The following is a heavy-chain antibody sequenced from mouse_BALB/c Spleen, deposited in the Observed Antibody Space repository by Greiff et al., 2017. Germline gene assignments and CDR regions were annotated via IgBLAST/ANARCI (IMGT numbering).Heavy chain of an antibody. CDR1: GFNIKDYY. J-gene: IGHJ4*01. V-gene: IGHV14-1*02. D-gene: IGHD2-14*01. Sequence: EVKLVESGAELVRPGALVKLSCKASGFNIKDYYMHWVKQRPEQGLEWIGWIDPENGNTIYDPKFQGKASITADTSSNTAYLQLSSLTSEDTAVYYCARRGLYRAMDYWGQGTSVTVSS. CDR3: ARRGLYRAMDY. CDR2: IDPENGNT.